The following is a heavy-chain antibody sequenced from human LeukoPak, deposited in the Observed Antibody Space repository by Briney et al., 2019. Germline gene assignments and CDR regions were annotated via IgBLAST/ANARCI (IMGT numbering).Heavy chain of an antibody. CDR1: GYTFTSYG. D-gene: IGHD3-22*01. J-gene: IGHJ4*02. V-gene: IGHV1-18*01. CDR2: ISAYNGNT. CDR3: ARGAPTNYYDSSGIDY. Sequence: RGASVKVSCKASGYTFTSYGISWVRRAPGQGLEWMGWISAYNGNTNYAQKLQGRVTMTTDTSTSTAYMELRSLRSDDTAVYYCARGAPTNYYDSSGIDYWGQGTLVTVSS.